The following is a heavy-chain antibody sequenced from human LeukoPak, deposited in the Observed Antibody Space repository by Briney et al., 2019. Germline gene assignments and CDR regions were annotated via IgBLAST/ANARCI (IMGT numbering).Heavy chain of an antibody. CDR3: ARNEAYYDFWSGYYQRYYYYGMDV. Sequence: ASAKVSCKASGYTFTSYDINWVRQATGQGLEWMGWMNPNSGNTGYAQKFQGRVTMTRNTSISTAYMELSSLRSEDTAVYYCARNEAYYDFWSGYYQRYYYYGMDVWGQGTTVTVSS. V-gene: IGHV1-8*01. CDR2: MNPNSGNT. D-gene: IGHD3-3*01. CDR1: GYTFTSYD. J-gene: IGHJ6*02.